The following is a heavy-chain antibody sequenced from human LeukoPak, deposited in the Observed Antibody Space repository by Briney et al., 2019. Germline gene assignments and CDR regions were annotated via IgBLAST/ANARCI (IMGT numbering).Heavy chain of an antibody. D-gene: IGHD3-10*01. CDR1: GFTFSSYW. J-gene: IGHJ4*02. CDR3: ARGGPYGSGSYSLDY. V-gene: IGHV3-74*01. CDR2: IYSDGTNT. Sequence: PGGSLRLSCAASGFTFSSYWMHWVRQAPGKGLVWVSRIYSDGTNTSYADSVRGRLTVSRDNANNTLYLQMNSLRAEDRAVYYCARGGPYGSGSYSLDYWGQGTLVTVSS.